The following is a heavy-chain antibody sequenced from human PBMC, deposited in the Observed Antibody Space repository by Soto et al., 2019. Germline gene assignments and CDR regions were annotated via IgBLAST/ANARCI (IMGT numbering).Heavy chain of an antibody. J-gene: IGHJ6*03. D-gene: IGHD4-4*01. V-gene: IGHV3-21*04. CDR1: GFTFSSYA. CDR3: ARFYSRYYYYMDV. Sequence: GGSLRLSCAASGFTFSSYAMSWVRQAPGKGLEWVSAISSSSSYIYYADSVKGRFTISRDNAKNSLYLQMNSLRAEDTAVYYCARFYSRYYYYMDVWGKGTTVTVSS. CDR2: ISSSSSYI.